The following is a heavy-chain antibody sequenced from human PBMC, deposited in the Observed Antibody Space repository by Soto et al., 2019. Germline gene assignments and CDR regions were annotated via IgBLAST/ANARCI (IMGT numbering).Heavy chain of an antibody. CDR1: GCSLTSYY. CDR3: SRDRGYSNWFDP. Sequence: QVQLQESGPGLVKPSETLSLTCTVSGCSLTSYYWSWIRQPPGKGLEWIEYIYYSGSTNYNPSLSSRVTISVETCKNQFYLKLISVTAADTAVYYCSRDRGYSNWFDPWGQGTLVTVSS. CDR2: IYYSGST. J-gene: IGHJ5*02. V-gene: IGHV4-59*01. D-gene: IGHD5-18*01.